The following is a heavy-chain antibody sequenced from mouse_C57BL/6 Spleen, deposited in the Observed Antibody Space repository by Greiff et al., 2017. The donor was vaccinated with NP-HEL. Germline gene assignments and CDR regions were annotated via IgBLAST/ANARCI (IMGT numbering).Heavy chain of an antibody. CDR1: GYTFTSYW. CDR2: IDPSDSET. Sequence: QVQLQQPGAELVRPGSSVKLSCKASGYTFTSYWMHWVKQSPIQGLEWIGNIDPSDSETHYNQKFKDKATLTVDKSSSTAYMQLSSLTSEDSAVYYCARHSHYYGSSPWFAYWGQGTLVTVSA. D-gene: IGHD1-1*01. CDR3: ARHSHYYGSSPWFAY. V-gene: IGHV1-52*01. J-gene: IGHJ3*01.